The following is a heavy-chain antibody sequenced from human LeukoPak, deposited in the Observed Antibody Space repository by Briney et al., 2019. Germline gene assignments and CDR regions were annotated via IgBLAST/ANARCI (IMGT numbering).Heavy chain of an antibody. V-gene: IGHV3-11*01. Sequence: PGGSLRLSCAASGFTFSSYAMSWIRQAPVKGLEWVSYISSSGSTIYYADSVKGRFTISRDNAKNSLYLQMNSLRAEDTAVYYCARHPPAMANFDYWGQGTLVTVSS. CDR1: GFTFSSYA. D-gene: IGHD5-18*01. J-gene: IGHJ4*02. CDR3: ARHPPAMANFDY. CDR2: ISSSGSTI.